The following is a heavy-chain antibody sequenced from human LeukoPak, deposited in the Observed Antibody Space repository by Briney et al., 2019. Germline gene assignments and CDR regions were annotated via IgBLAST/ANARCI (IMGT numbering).Heavy chain of an antibody. D-gene: IGHD3-3*01. Sequence: GGSLRLSCAASGFTFSSYSMNWVRQAPGKGLEWVSYSSYSSSTIFYADSVKGRFTISRDNAKNSLYLQMNSLGAEDTAVYYRARERTGPLRSGYYDSFLHWGQGTLVTVSS. CDR1: GFTFSSYS. J-gene: IGHJ4*02. CDR3: ARERTGPLRSGYYDSFLH. CDR2: SSYSSSTI. V-gene: IGHV3-48*01.